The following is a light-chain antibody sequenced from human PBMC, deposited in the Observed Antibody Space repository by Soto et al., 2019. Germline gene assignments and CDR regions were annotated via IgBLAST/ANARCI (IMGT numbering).Light chain of an antibody. CDR3: CSSAPESTYV. Sequence: QSALAQPASVSGSPGQSITISCTGTDSDVGAYNSVSWYQQHPHKAPRLIIYKGTRRPSGLSYRFSGSTSGNAASLTISALQADDEADYFCCSSAPESTYVFGTGTKLTVL. V-gene: IGLV2-23*01. J-gene: IGLJ1*01. CDR2: KGT. CDR1: DSDVGAYNS.